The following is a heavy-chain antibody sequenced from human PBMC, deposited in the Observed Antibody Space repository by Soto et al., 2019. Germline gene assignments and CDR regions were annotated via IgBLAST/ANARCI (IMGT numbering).Heavy chain of an antibody. CDR3: ARGVAFLDY. CDR1: GYTFSSYA. D-gene: IGHD2-15*01. J-gene: IGHJ4*02. CDR2: IHAGNGNT. V-gene: IGHV1-3*01. Sequence: ASVKVSCKASGYTFSSYAIHWVRQAPGQGLEWMGWIHAGNGNTKYSQSFQGRVTISRDTSATTAYMELNSLRAEDTAVYYCARGVAFLDYWGQGTLVTVSS.